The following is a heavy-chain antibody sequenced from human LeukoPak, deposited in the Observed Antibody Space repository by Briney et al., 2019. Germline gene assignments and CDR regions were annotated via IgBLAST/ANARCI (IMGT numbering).Heavy chain of an antibody. V-gene: IGHV4-39*07. CDR3: ARGVRGALGAFDI. J-gene: IGHJ3*02. D-gene: IGHD3-10*01. CDR2: IYYSGST. CDR1: GGSVSRSPYY. Sequence: SETLSLTCTVSGGSVSRSPYYWGWIRQPPGKGLEWIGNIYYSGSTYYNPSLKSRVTISVDTSKNQFSLKLSSVTAADTAVYYCARGVRGALGAFDIWGQGTMVTVSS.